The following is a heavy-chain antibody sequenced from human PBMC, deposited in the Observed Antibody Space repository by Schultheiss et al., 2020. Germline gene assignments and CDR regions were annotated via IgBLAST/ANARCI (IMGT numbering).Heavy chain of an antibody. CDR3: ARDSEQQLVYYFDY. Sequence: GGSLRLSCAASGFTFSDAWMSWVRQAPGKGLEWVAVISYDGSNKYYADSVKGRFTISRDNSKNTLYLQMNSLRAEDTAVYYCARDSEQQLVYYFDYWGQGTLVTVSS. CDR2: ISYDGSNK. D-gene: IGHD6-13*01. CDR1: GFTFSDAW. V-gene: IGHV3-30-3*01. J-gene: IGHJ4*02.